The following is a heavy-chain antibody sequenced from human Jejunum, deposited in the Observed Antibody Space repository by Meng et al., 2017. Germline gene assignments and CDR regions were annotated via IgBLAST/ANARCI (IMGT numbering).Heavy chain of an antibody. CDR2: MNQDGSKK. CDR1: GFTFSSDW. V-gene: IGHV3-7*01. J-gene: IGHJ4*02. CDR3: ATINYYFDY. Sequence: GESLKISCSASGFTFSSDWMTWVRQAPGKGLEWVANMNQDGSKKYYVDSVKGRFTISRDNTENSLYLQMNSLRVEDTAVYYCATINYYFDYWGQGTLVTVSS.